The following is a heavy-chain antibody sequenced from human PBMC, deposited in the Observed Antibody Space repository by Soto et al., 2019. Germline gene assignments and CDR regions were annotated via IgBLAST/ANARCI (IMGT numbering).Heavy chain of an antibody. CDR3: ARAPRGNYGYPSYFDY. CDR1: AGSISSYY. J-gene: IGHJ4*02. V-gene: IGHV4-59*01. CDR2: IYYSGST. D-gene: IGHD3-10*01. Sequence: PSETLSLTCTVSAGSISSYYWSWIRQPPGKGLEWIGYIYYSGSTNYNPSLKSRVTISVDTSKNQFSLKLSSVTAADTAVYYCARAPRGNYGYPSYFDYWGQGTLVTVSS.